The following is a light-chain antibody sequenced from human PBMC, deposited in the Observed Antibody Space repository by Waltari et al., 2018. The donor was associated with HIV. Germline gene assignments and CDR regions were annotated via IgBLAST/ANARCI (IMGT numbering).Light chain of an antibody. Sequence: QSALTQPASVSGSPGQSITISCTGTSRAIGAYNYVSWYQQHPAKAPKLIIYDVGTRPAGVSDGFSGNTASLTISGLQSEDEADYHCCAYAGPTGLSEVFGGGTKLTVL. CDR2: DVG. CDR1: SRAIGAYNY. V-gene: IGLV2-23*02. J-gene: IGLJ2*01. CDR3: CAYAGPTGLSEV.